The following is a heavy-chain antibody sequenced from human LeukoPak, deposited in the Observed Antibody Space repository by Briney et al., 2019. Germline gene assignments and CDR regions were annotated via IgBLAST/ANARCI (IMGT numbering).Heavy chain of an antibody. D-gene: IGHD6-19*01. CDR2: INPNSGGT. CDR3: VRSTSGWYPHFDY. CDR1: GYTFTVYY. J-gene: IGHJ4*02. Sequence: GASVTVSFTASGYTFTVYYMHWVRQAPGQGLEWMGGINPNSGGTTSAQKFQGRVTMTRDTSISTAYMELSRLSLDDTAVFYCVRSTSGWYPHFDYWGQGTLVTGSS. V-gene: IGHV1-2*02.